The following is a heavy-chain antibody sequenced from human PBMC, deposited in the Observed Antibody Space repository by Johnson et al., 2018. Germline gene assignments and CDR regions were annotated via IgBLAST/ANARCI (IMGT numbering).Heavy chain of an antibody. CDR3: AKDEGGSNAGYFQH. D-gene: IGHD2-8*01. CDR1: GFTFDDYD. Sequence: VQLVQSGGALVQPGRSLRLSCVASGFTFDDYDMHWVRQAPGKGLEWVSGITWNSVTITYADSVRGRFTISRDNAKNSLYLQMNSLRTEDTAFYYCAKDEGGSNAGYFQHWGQGTLVIVSS. J-gene: IGHJ1*01. V-gene: IGHV3-9*01. CDR2: ITWNSVTI.